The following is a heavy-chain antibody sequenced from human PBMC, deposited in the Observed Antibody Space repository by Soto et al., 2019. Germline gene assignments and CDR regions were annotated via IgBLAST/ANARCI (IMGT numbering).Heavy chain of an antibody. CDR3: ATESGSTYGYFDH. Sequence: SDTLSLTCTVSGGSVTSDEDYWTWIRQSPGKGLEWIGYISNSGSTGYNPSLKTRLSMSVDRSKNQFTLRLTSVTAADTAVYFCATESGSTYGYFDHWGQGTQVTVSS. V-gene: IGHV4-30-4*02. CDR1: GGSVTSDEDY. D-gene: IGHD5-18*01. J-gene: IGHJ4*02. CDR2: ISNSGST.